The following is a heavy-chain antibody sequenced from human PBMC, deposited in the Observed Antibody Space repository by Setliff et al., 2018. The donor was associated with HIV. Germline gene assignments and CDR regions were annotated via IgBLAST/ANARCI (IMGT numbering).Heavy chain of an antibody. CDR3: ARVDMGYYYDTSGYYQYYFDY. Sequence: ESLKISCKGSGYSFPTYWIAWVRQMPGKGLEWMGVIYPDESDSRYSPSFRGQVTISADKSINTAYLQWSSLKASDTAMYYCARVDMGYYYDTSGYYQYYFDYWGQGTLVTVSS. V-gene: IGHV5-51*01. CDR1: GYSFPTYW. CDR2: IYPDESDS. J-gene: IGHJ4*02. D-gene: IGHD3-22*01.